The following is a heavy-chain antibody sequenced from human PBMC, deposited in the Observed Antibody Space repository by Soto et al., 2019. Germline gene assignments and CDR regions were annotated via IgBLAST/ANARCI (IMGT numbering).Heavy chain of an antibody. CDR3: AERSRLLAERVIDY. CDR1: GFAFIIYS. CDR2: ISGSGGST. V-gene: IGHV3-23*01. D-gene: IGHD2-21*01. J-gene: IGHJ4*02. Sequence: PGGSLILSCAASGFAFIIYSMSWVRQAPGKGLEWVASISGSGGSTYSADSVKGRFTISRDNSKITLYLQMDSLRAEDTAVYYCAERSRLLAERVIDYWGQGTLVTVSS.